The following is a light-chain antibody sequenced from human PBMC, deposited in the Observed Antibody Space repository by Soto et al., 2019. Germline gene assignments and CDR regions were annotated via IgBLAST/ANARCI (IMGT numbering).Light chain of an antibody. Sequence: QSALTQPASVSGSPGQSITISCTATSSDFGGYNYVSWYQQHPGKAPKLMIYEVSGRPSGVSNRFSGSKSGNTASLTISGLQAEDEADYYCSSYTTSSTLVVFGGGTKVTVL. V-gene: IGLV2-14*01. CDR2: EVS. CDR3: SSYTTSSTLVV. J-gene: IGLJ2*01. CDR1: SSDFGGYNY.